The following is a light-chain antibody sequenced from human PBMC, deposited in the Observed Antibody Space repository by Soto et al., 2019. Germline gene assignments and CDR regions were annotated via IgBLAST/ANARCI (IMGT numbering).Light chain of an antibody. V-gene: IGKV3-15*01. Sequence: EIVMTQSPATLSVSPGERATLSCRASQSVSSDLAWYQQKPGQAPRLLIYGASSRATGIPARFSGSGSGTEFTLTISSLQSEDFAGYYCQQYKNRHPLTFGGGTKVEIK. J-gene: IGKJ4*01. CDR2: GAS. CDR1: QSVSSD. CDR3: QQYKNRHPLT.